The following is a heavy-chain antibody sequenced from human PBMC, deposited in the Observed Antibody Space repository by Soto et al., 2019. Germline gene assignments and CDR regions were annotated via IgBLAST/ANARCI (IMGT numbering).Heavy chain of an antibody. Sequence: QVQVVQSGVDVRRPGSSVKVSCKASEDTFKNCVISWVRQAPGQGLEWMGGIIPLFGTTDFAQRFQGRLTITTDESTTTAYMELSRLRSEDTATYYCAAELGFGKLSVVWGQGTTVIVSS. D-gene: IGHD3-10*01. J-gene: IGHJ6*02. CDR3: AAELGFGKLSVV. V-gene: IGHV1-69*01. CDR2: IIPLFGTT. CDR1: EDTFKNCV.